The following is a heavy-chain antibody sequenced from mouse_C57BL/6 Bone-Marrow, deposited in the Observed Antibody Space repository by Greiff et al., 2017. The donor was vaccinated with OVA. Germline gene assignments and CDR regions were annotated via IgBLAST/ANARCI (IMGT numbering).Heavy chain of an antibody. CDR3: TRYWAWFAY. D-gene: IGHD4-1*01. Sequence: VQLKESGAELVRPGASVTLSCKASGYTFTDYEMHWVKQTPVHGLEWIGAIDPETGGTAYNQKFKGKAILTADKSSSTAYMELRSLTSEDSAVYYCTRYWAWFAYWGQGTLVTVSA. CDR1: GYTFTDYE. V-gene: IGHV1-15*01. CDR2: IDPETGGT. J-gene: IGHJ3*01.